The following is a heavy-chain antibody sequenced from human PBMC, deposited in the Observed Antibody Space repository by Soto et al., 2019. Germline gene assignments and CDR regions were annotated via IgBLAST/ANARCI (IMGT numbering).Heavy chain of an antibody. Sequence: SVKVSCKASGGTFSSYAISWVRQAPGQGLEWMGGIIPIFGTANYAQKFQGRVTITADESTSTAYMELSSLRSEDTAVYYCARNAGYCSSTSCHHAYYYYGMDVWGQGTTVTV. CDR1: GGTFSSYA. V-gene: IGHV1-69*13. CDR2: IIPIFGTA. CDR3: ARNAGYCSSTSCHHAYYYYGMDV. J-gene: IGHJ6*02. D-gene: IGHD2-2*01.